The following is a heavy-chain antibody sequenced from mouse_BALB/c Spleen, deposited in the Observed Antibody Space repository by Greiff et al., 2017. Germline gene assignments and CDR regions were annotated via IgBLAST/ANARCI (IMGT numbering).Heavy chain of an antibody. J-gene: IGHJ2*01. CDR1: GYTFTSYY. CDR3: ARRLSYYYGAAFDY. D-gene: IGHD1-1*01. CDR2: IYPGNVNT. V-gene: IGHV1S56*01. Sequence: VQLQQSGPELVKPGASVRISCKASGYTFTSYYIHWVKQRPGQGLEWIGWIYPGNVNTKYNEKFKGKATLTADKSSSTAYMQLSSLTSEDSAVYFYARRLSYYYGAAFDYWGQGTTLTVSA.